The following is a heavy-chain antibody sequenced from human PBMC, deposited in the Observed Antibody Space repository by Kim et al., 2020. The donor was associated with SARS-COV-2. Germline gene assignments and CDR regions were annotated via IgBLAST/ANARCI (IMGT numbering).Heavy chain of an antibody. Sequence: DGRDKYYVASVKGRVTISRNNGKNALYLRMNSLRAEDTAVYYCARDLRTTGWGQGSLVTVPS. D-gene: IGHD4-17*01. V-gene: IGHV3-7*01. CDR2: DGRDK. CDR3: ARDLRTTG. J-gene: IGHJ4*02.